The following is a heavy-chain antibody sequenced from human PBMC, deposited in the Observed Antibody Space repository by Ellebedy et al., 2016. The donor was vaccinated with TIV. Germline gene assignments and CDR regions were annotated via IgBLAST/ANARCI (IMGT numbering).Heavy chain of an antibody. D-gene: IGHD3-10*01. V-gene: IGHV3-74*01. J-gene: IGHJ6*02. Sequence: GESLKISCAASGFTFSSYWMHWVRQAPGKGLVWVSRIYSDGSSTNYADSVKGRFTISRDNAKNTLYLQMNRLRAEDTAVYYCARLGRGSGPYYYYGMDVWGQGTTVTVSS. CDR1: GFTFSSYW. CDR2: IYSDGSST. CDR3: ARLGRGSGPYYYYGMDV.